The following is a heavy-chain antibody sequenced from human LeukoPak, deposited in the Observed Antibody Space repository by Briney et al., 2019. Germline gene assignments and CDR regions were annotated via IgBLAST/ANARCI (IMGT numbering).Heavy chain of an antibody. CDR1: GFTFDDYA. CDR2: ISWNSDTI. D-gene: IGHD3-10*01. V-gene: IGHV3-9*01. Sequence: GGSLRLSCAVSGFTFDDYAMHWVRLVPGKGLEWVSGISWNSDTIGYGDSVKGRFTISRDNAKNSLYLKMNSLRAEDTAVYYCARPLMYYYGSETYFWFDPWGQGTRATVSS. CDR3: ARPLMYYYGSETYFWFDP. J-gene: IGHJ5*02.